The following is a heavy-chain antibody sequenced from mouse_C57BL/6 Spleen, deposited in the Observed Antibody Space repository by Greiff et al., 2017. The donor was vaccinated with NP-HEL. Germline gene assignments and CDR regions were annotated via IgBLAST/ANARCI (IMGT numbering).Heavy chain of an antibody. CDR2: ISSGGSTI. Sequence: EVMLVESGGGLVKPGGSLKLSCAASGFTFSDYGMHWVRQAPEKGLEWVAYISSGGSTIYYADTVKGRFTISRDNAKNTLFLQMTSLRSEDTAMYYCARRDGSSHYFDYWGQGTTLTVSS. J-gene: IGHJ2*01. V-gene: IGHV5-17*01. D-gene: IGHD1-1*01. CDR1: GFTFSDYG. CDR3: ARRDGSSHYFDY.